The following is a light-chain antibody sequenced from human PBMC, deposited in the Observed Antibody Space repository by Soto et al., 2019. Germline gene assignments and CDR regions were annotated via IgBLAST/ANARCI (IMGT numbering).Light chain of an antibody. CDR1: SSDIGNYDY. CDR3: TSYTSSATPYV. Sequence: QSALTQPASVSGSPGQSITISCTGTSSDIGNYDYVSWYQQYPGKAPKLMIYDVNNRPSGVSNRFSGSKSGNTASLTISGLQAEDAADYFCTSYTSSATPYVFGTGTKVTVL. CDR2: DVN. V-gene: IGLV2-14*01. J-gene: IGLJ1*01.